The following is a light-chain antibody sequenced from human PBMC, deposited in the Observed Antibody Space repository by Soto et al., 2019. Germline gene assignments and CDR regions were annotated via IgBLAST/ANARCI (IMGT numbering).Light chain of an antibody. CDR1: RSNIGSNN. J-gene: IGLJ1*01. CDR2: DND. V-gene: IGLV1-51*01. Sequence: QSVLTQPPSASGTPGQKVTMSCSGSRSNIGSNNVNWYQQLPGTAPKLLIYDNDKRPSGIPDRFSGSKSGTSATLGITGLHTGDEADYYCGTWDTRLSVGVFGTGTKVTVL. CDR3: GTWDTRLSVGV.